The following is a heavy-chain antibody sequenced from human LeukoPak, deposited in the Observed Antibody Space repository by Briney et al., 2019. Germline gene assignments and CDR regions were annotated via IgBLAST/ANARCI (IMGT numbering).Heavy chain of an antibody. D-gene: IGHD3-22*01. Sequence: GGSLRLSCAASGFTFSSYEMNWVRQAPGKGLEWVSYISSSGSTIYYADSVKGRFTISRDNAKNSLYLQMNSLRAEDTAVYYCARDVYDSSGYIVPFDYWGQGTLVTVSS. CDR1: GFTFSSYE. CDR3: ARDVYDSSGYIVPFDY. CDR2: ISSSGSTI. J-gene: IGHJ4*02. V-gene: IGHV3-48*03.